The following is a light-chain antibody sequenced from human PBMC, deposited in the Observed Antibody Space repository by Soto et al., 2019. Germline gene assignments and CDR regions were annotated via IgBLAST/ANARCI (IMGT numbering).Light chain of an antibody. J-gene: IGLJ2*01. CDR1: SSNIGAGYD. V-gene: IGLV1-40*01. CDR2: GNS. Sequence: QSVLTQPPSVSGAPGQRVTISCTGSSSNIGAGYDVHWYQQLPGTAPKLLIYGNSNRPSGVPDRFSGSKSGTSASLAITGLQAEDEADYYCHSYDSSLSALFGAGTKLTV. CDR3: HSYDSSLSAL.